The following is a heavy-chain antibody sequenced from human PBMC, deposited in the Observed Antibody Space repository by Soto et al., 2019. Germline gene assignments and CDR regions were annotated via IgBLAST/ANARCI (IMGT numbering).Heavy chain of an antibody. CDR1: GGSMSSDY. J-gene: IGHJ3*02. Sequence: QVQLQESGPGLVKPSETLTLTCTVSGGSMSSDYWSWIRQPPGTGLEWIGYIYYSGSTKYKPSLERRVTIPTDASKNHFSLTLTSMTPADTAVYFCARGGDTRDAFDIWGQGTVVTVSS. V-gene: IGHV4-59*01. D-gene: IGHD2-21*02. CDR3: ARGGDTRDAFDI. CDR2: IYYSGST.